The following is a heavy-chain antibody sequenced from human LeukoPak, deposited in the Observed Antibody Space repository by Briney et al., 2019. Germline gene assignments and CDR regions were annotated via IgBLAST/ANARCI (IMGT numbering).Heavy chain of an antibody. CDR3: ARGGYDFWSGTLDY. Sequence: EASVKVSCKASGYTFTSYGISWVRQAPGQGLKWMGWISAYNGNTNYAQKLQGRVTMTTDTFTSTAYMELRSLRSDDTAVYYCARGGYDFWSGTLDYWGQGTLVTVSS. CDR2: ISAYNGNT. V-gene: IGHV1-18*01. J-gene: IGHJ4*02. CDR1: GYTFTSYG. D-gene: IGHD3-3*01.